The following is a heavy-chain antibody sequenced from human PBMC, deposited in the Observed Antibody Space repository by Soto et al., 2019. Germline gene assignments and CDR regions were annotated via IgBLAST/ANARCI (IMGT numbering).Heavy chain of an antibody. V-gene: IGHV1-18*01. CDR3: AREGYYSGSGSYSPPRYYGMDV. CDR1: GYSFTTYG. Sequence: QVQLVQSGAEVKKPGASVKVSCKASGYSFTTYGISWVRQAPGQGLEWMGWISDYNGNTNYAKKFQGRVTMTTDTSTRTAYMELKSLRSDDTAVYYCAREGYYSGSGSYSPPRYYGMDVWGQGTTVTVS. CDR2: ISDYNGNT. D-gene: IGHD3-10*01. J-gene: IGHJ6*02.